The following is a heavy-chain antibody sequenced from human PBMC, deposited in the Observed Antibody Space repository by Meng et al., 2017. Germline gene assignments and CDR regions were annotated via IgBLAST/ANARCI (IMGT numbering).Heavy chain of an antibody. J-gene: IGHJ4*02. V-gene: IGHV1-2*06. Sequence: VHTRQCGRQRNNPGATGKVPVKPFEYPFAADWIQGVRQAPGQGRGWMGRIDPKSENTHYAQKLQGRVTMTRDTSISTAYMELSGLRSDDTAVYYCARDEDISAAGYLLGDFWGQGTLVTVSS. CDR3: ARDEDISAAGYLLGDF. CDR2: IDPKSENT. CDR1: EYPFAADW. D-gene: IGHD6-13*01.